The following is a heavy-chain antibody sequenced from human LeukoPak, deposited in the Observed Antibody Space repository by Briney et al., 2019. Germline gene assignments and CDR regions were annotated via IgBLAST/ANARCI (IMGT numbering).Heavy chain of an antibody. CDR2: IKEDGSEK. CDR3: ARDWGAAGLWDY. V-gene: IGHV3-7*05. CDR1: GFTFSNYW. Sequence: GGSLRLSCAASGFTFSNYWMSWVRQAPGKGLEWVANIKEDGSEKNYVDSVKGRFTISRDNAKNSLYLQMNSLRAEDTAVYYCARDWGAAGLWDYWGQGTLVTVSS. J-gene: IGHJ4*02. D-gene: IGHD6-13*01.